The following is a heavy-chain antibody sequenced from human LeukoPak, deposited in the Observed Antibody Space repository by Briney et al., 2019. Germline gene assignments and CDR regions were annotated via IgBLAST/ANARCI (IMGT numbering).Heavy chain of an antibody. Sequence: PGGSLRLSCAASGFTFSSYGMHWVRQAPGKGLEWVAVISYDGSNKYYADSVKGRFTISRDNSKNTLYLQMNSLRAEDTAVYYCAKGPVGIAVAGTIDYWGQGTLVTVSS. CDR1: GFTFSSYG. J-gene: IGHJ4*02. CDR2: ISYDGSNK. D-gene: IGHD6-19*01. CDR3: AKGPVGIAVAGTIDY. V-gene: IGHV3-30*18.